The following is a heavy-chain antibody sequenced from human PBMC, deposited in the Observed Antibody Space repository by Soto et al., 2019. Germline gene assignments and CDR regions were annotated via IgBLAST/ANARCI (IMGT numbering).Heavy chain of an antibody. J-gene: IGHJ4*02. V-gene: IGHV4-39*01. CDR2: IDYSGST. D-gene: IGHD1-26*01. CDR1: GGSISSSSYY. CDR3: AHGGGRTYYFDY. Sequence: QLQLQESGPGLVKPSETLSLTCTVSGGSISSSSYYWGWIRQPPGKGLEWIGRIDYSGSTYYNPFSKRRVTIYVDTSKDQFSLKLSSVTAADTAVYYCAHGGGRTYYFDYWGQGTLVTVSS.